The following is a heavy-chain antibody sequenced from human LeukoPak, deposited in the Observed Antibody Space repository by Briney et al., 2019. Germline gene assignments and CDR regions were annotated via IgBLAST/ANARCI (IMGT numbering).Heavy chain of an antibody. J-gene: IGHJ6*02. CDR1: GFTFSSYG. CDR2: IRYDGSNK. CDR3: ARFFQQNLGYDYYYGMDV. Sequence: GGSLRLSCAASGFTFSSYGMHWVRQAPGKGLEWVAFIRYDGSNKYYADSVKGRFTISRDNSKNTLYLQMNSLRAEDTAVYYCARFFQQNLGYDYYYGMDVWGQGTTVTVSS. V-gene: IGHV3-30*02. D-gene: IGHD3-16*01.